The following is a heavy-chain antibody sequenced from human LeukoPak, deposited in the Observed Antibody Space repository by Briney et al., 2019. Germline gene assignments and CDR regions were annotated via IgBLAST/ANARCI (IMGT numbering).Heavy chain of an antibody. D-gene: IGHD3-10*01. J-gene: IGHJ4*02. CDR2: ISSSGSTI. Sequence: PGGSLRLSCAASGFTFSDYYMSWIRPAPGKGLEWVSYISSSGSTIYYADSVKGRFTISRDNAKNSLYLQMNSLRAEDTAVYYCARTITMVRGPIRFDYWGQGTLVTVSS. V-gene: IGHV3-11*04. CDR1: GFTFSDYY. CDR3: ARTITMVRGPIRFDY.